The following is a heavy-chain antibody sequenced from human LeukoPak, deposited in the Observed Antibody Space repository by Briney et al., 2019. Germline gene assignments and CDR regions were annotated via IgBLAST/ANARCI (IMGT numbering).Heavy chain of an antibody. CDR2: IKQDGSEK. Sequence: GGSLRLSCAASGFTFSSYWVSWVRQAPGKGLEWVANIKQDGSEKYYVDSVKGRFTISRDNAKNSLCLQMNSLRAEDTAVYYCARAVDCSSTSCYGGDDYWGQGTLVTVSS. J-gene: IGHJ4*02. CDR1: GFTFSSYW. V-gene: IGHV3-7*01. CDR3: ARAVDCSSTSCYGGDDY. D-gene: IGHD2-2*01.